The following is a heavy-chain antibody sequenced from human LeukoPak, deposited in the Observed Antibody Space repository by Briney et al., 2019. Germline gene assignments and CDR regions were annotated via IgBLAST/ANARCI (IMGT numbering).Heavy chain of an antibody. CDR1: GLTLSNYG. CDR3: AKRGIVIRAVIIVGFHKEAYYFDY. V-gene: IGHV3-23*01. J-gene: IGHJ4*02. D-gene: IGHD3-10*01. CDR2: ISDSGGST. Sequence: GGSLRLSCAVSGLTLSNYGMSWVRQAPGKGLARVAGISDSGGSTNYADSVEGRFTISRDNPKNTLYLQMNSLRAEDTAVYFCAKRGIVIRAVIIVGFHKEAYYFDYWGQGALVTVSS.